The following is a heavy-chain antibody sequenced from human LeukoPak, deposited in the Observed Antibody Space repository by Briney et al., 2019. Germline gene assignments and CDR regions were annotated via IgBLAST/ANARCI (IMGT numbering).Heavy chain of an antibody. CDR2: INHSGST. V-gene: IGHV4-34*01. D-gene: IGHD5-12*01. Sequence: RSETPSLTCAVYGGSFSGYYWSWIRQPPGKGLEWIGEINHSGSTNYNPSLKSRVTISVDTSKNQFSLKLSSVTAADTAVYYCARGPGIYSTWGQGTLVTVSS. CDR3: ARGPGIYST. CDR1: GGSFSGYY. J-gene: IGHJ5*02.